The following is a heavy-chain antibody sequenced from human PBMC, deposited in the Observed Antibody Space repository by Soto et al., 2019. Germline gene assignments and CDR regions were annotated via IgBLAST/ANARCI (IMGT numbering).Heavy chain of an antibody. D-gene: IGHD6-13*01. CDR1: GFTFSNYE. Sequence: EAQLVESGGGLVQPGGSLRLSCAASGFTFSNYEMHWVRQAPGKGLEYVSGISNNGAHTDYAKSVKGRFTISRDNSENTLHLQMGSLRAEDMALYYCARRGHGSRWPNVYMDVWGKGTTVTVSS. CDR2: ISNNGAHT. V-gene: IGHV3-64*01. J-gene: IGHJ6*03. CDR3: ARRGHGSRWPNVYMDV.